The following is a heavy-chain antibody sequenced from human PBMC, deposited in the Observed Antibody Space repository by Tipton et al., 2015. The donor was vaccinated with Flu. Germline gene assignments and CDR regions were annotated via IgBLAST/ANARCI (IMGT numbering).Heavy chain of an antibody. Sequence: TLSLTCTVSGDSISSGYYWGWIRQPPGKGLEWIGNIYHTGSTYYNPSLKSRVIISVDTSKNQFSLKLSSVTAADTAVYYCARLTYYYGSGTSDYWGQGTLVTVSS. CDR2: IYHTGST. J-gene: IGHJ4*02. V-gene: IGHV4-38-2*02. D-gene: IGHD3-10*01. CDR3: ARLTYYYGSGTSDY. CDR1: GDSISSGYY.